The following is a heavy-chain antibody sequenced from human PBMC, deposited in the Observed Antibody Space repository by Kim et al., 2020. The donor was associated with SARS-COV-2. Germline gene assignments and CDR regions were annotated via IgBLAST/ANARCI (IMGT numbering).Heavy chain of an antibody. D-gene: IGHD6-13*01. CDR1: GYTFTSYD. V-gene: IGHV1-8*01. CDR2: MNPNSGNT. J-gene: IGHJ6*02. CDR3: AQTSSSWYDYYYYGMDV. Sequence: ASVKVSCKASGYTFTSYDINWVRQATGQGLEWMGWMNPNSGNTGYAQKFQGRVTMTRNTSISTAYMELSSLRSEDTAVYYCAQTSSSWYDYYYYGMDVWGQGTTVTVSS.